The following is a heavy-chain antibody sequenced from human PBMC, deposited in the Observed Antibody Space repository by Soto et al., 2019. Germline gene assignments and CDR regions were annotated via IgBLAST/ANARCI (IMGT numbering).Heavy chain of an antibody. J-gene: IGHJ4*02. V-gene: IGHV1-2*02. CDR1: GYTFTGYY. D-gene: IGHD3-9*01. Sequence: ASVKVSCKASGYTFTGYYMHWVRQAPGQGLEWMGWINPNSGGTNYAQKFQGRVTMTRDTSISTAYMELSRLRSDDTAVYYCARDAPYYDILTGYSFDYWGQGTLVTVSS. CDR3: ARDAPYYDILTGYSFDY. CDR2: INPNSGGT.